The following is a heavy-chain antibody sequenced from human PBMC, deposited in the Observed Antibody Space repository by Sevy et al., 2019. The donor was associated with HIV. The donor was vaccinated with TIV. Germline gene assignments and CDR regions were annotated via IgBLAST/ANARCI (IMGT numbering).Heavy chain of an antibody. CDR1: GFTFSSYA. D-gene: IGHD3-22*01. J-gene: IGHJ4*02. Sequence: GGSLRLSCAASGFTFSSYAMSWVRQAPGKGLEWVSAISGSGGSTYYPDSVKGRFTISRDNSKNTLYLQMNSLRAEDTAVYYCAKDRRYYDSSGYYAFDYWGQGTLVTVSS. CDR2: ISGSGGST. CDR3: AKDRRYYDSSGYYAFDY. V-gene: IGHV3-23*01.